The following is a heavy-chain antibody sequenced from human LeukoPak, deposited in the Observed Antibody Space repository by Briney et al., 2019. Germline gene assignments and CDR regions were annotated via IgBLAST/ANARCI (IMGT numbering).Heavy chain of an antibody. D-gene: IGHD5-24*01. V-gene: IGHV3-74*01. CDR2: INTDGSTT. CDR1: GFTVSTYW. Sequence: GGSLRLSCAASGFTVSTYWIHWVGQCPGKGLVLVSRINTDGSTTSYADSVKGRFTISRDNAKNTLYLQMNSLTAEDTAVYYCAREDGDAYNFFDYWGQGTLVTVSS. CDR3: AREDGDAYNFFDY. J-gene: IGHJ4*02.